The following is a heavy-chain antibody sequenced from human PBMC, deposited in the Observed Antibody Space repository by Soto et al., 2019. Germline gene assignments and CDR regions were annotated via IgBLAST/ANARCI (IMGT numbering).Heavy chain of an antibody. CDR3: ARGPEYYYDSSGAYYFDY. V-gene: IGHV3-21*01. CDR2: ISSSSSYI. CDR1: GFTFSSYS. J-gene: IGHJ4*02. D-gene: IGHD3-22*01. Sequence: GSLRLSCAASGFTFSSYSMNWVRQAPGKGLEWVSSISSSSSYIYYADSVKGRFTISRDNAKNSLYLQMNSLRAEDTAVYYCARGPEYYYDSSGAYYFDYWGQGTLVTVSS.